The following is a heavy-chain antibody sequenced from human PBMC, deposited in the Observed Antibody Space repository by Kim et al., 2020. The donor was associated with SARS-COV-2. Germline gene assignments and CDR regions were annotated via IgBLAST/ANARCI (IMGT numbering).Heavy chain of an antibody. J-gene: IGHJ6*02. CDR1: GFTFSSYS. Sequence: GGSLRLSCAASGFTFSSYSMNWVRQAPGKGLEWVSSISSSSSYIYYADSVKGRFTISRDNAKNSLYLQMNSLRAEDTDVYYCARGADDYDFWSGHYYYYGMDVWGQGTTVTVSS. CDR2: ISSSSSYI. D-gene: IGHD3-3*01. CDR3: ARGADDYDFWSGHYYYYGMDV. V-gene: IGHV3-21*01.